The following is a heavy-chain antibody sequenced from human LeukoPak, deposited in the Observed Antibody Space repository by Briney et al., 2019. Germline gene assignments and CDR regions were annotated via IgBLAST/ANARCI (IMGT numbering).Heavy chain of an antibody. Sequence: GGSLRLSCAASGFTFSSNYMSWVRQAPGKGLEWVSVIYSGGSTYYADSVMGRFTISTDNSKNTLYLQMNSLRAEDTAVYYCARDGVNWNERYFDYWGQGTLVTVSS. CDR2: IYSGGST. J-gene: IGHJ4*02. CDR1: GFTFSSNY. D-gene: IGHD1-20*01. CDR3: ARDGVNWNERYFDY. V-gene: IGHV3-53*01.